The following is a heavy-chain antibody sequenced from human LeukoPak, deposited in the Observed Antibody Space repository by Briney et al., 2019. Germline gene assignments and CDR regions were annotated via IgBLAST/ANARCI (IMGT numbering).Heavy chain of an antibody. V-gene: IGHV3-23*01. Sequence: PGGSLRLSCAASGFTFSSYGMSWVRQAPGKGLEWVSVISLSDSIFYADSVKGRFTISRDNSKSTVHLQMNSLRVDDTAVYYCVKVATPNTLDAFDIWGQGTMVTVSS. CDR1: GFTFSSYG. J-gene: IGHJ3*02. CDR2: ISLSDSI. D-gene: IGHD1/OR15-1a*01. CDR3: VKVATPNTLDAFDI.